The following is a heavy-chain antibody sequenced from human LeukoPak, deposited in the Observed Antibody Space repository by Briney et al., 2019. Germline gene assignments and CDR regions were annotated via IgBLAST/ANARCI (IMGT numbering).Heavy chain of an antibody. V-gene: IGHV1-2*02. CDR2: INPNSGGT. Sequence: ASVKVSCKASGYTFTGYYMHWVRQAPGQGLEWMGWINPNSGGTNYAQKFQGRVTMTEDTSTDTAYMELSSLRSEDTAVYYCATDLGTAMVTPADDYWGQGTLVTVSS. CDR3: ATDLGTAMVTPADDY. D-gene: IGHD5-18*01. J-gene: IGHJ4*02. CDR1: GYTFTGYY.